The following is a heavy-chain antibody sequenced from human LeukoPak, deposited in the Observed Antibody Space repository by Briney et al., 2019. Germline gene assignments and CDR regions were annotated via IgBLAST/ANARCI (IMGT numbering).Heavy chain of an antibody. Sequence: GGSLRLSCAASGFTFSSYSMNWVRQAPGKGLEWVSAISGSGGSTYYAASVKGRFTISRDNSKNTLYLQMNSLRAEDTAVCYCAKAPYGYLWGQGTLVTVSS. CDR1: GFTFSSYS. CDR3: AKAPYGYL. CDR2: ISGSGGST. D-gene: IGHD3-10*01. J-gene: IGHJ5*02. V-gene: IGHV3-23*01.